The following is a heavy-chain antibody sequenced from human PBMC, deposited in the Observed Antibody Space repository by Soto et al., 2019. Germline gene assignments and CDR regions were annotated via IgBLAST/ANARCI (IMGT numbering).Heavy chain of an antibody. Sequence: SETLSLTCTVSDDSFRGAEYYWSWIRQPLGKGPEWIGYTYYNGDTKYNPALRSRVTMSEDTSKNQFSLRLASVTAADTAVYFCARGPAYIDGWRTFDLWGRGILVTVSS. CDR1: DDSFRGAEYY. V-gene: IGHV4-61*08. J-gene: IGHJ4*02. D-gene: IGHD6-19*01. CDR3: ARGPAYIDGWRTFDL. CDR2: TYYNGDT.